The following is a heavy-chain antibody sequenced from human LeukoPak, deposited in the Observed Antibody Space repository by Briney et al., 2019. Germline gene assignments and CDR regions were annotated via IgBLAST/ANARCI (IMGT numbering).Heavy chain of an antibody. CDR1: GFTFSSYA. CDR2: ISGSGGST. V-gene: IGHV3-23*01. CDR3: ARDMTTVTTSNDYYGMDV. J-gene: IGHJ6*02. Sequence: GGSLRLSCAASGFTFSSYAMSWVRQAPGKGLEWVSAISGSGGSTYYADSVKGRFTISRDNSKNTLYLQMNSLRAEDTAVYYCARDMTTVTTSNDYYGMDVWGQGTTVTVSS. D-gene: IGHD4-11*01.